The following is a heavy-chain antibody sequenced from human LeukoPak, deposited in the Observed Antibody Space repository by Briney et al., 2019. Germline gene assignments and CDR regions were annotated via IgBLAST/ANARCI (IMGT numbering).Heavy chain of an antibody. CDR1: GNTFTNYG. Sequence: ASVKVSCKASGNTFTNYGISWVRQAPGQGLEWMGWISAYSGNPNYAQNLQGRVTMTTDTSTSTAYMELRSLRSDDTAVYYCARAPDDYDFWSGPFDYWGRGTLVTVSS. D-gene: IGHD3-3*01. J-gene: IGHJ4*02. V-gene: IGHV1-18*01. CDR2: ISAYSGNP. CDR3: ARAPDDYDFWSGPFDY.